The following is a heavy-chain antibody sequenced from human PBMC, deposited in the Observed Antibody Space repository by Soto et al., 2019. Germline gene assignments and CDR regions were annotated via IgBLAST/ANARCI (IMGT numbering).Heavy chain of an antibody. Sequence: GGSLRLSCAASGFTFSSYAMSWVRQAPGKGLEWVSAISGSGGSTYYADSVKGRFTISRDNSKNTLYLQMNSLRAEDTAVYYCAKDPYGGNSISRFDPWGQGTLVTVSS. CDR2: ISGSGGST. J-gene: IGHJ5*02. CDR1: GFTFSSYA. V-gene: IGHV3-23*01. CDR3: AKDPYGGNSISRFDP. D-gene: IGHD3-3*02.